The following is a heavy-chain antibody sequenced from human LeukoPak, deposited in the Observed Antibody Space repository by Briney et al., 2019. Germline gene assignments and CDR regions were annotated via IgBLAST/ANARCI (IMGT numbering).Heavy chain of an antibody. CDR2: ISYDGSNK. CDR1: GFTFSSYA. D-gene: IGHD2-2*01. Sequence: PGGSLRLSCAASGFTFSSYAMHWVRQAPGKGLEWVAVISYDGSNKYYADSVKGRFTISRDNSKNTLYPQMNSLRAEDTAVYYCAGTCLKYCSSTSWFGPWGQGTLVTVSS. J-gene: IGHJ5*02. V-gene: IGHV3-30*04. CDR3: AGTCLKYCSSTSWFGP.